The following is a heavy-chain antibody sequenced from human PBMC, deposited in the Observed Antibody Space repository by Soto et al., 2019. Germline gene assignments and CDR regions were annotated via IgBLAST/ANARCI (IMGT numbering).Heavy chain of an antibody. D-gene: IGHD5-18*01. V-gene: IGHV4-59*01. J-gene: IGHJ5*02. Sequence: GTLSLTCTVSDVSITNYYWSWIRQPPGRGLEWLGYVYYTGSTSYNPSLKSRVAMSVDTSKKQISLKLTSVTAADTAVYYCAREDTRWFDPWGQGTLVTVSS. CDR1: DVSITNYY. CDR3: AREDTRWFDP. CDR2: VYYTGST.